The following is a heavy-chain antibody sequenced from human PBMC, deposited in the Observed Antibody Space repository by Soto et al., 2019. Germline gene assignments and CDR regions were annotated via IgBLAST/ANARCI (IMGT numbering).Heavy chain of an antibody. CDR3: ARHRKSGWYLSRGDRGYYFDY. J-gene: IGHJ4*02. Sequence: PSETLSLTCTVSGDSISSSSYYWGWIRQPPGKGLEWIGSIYYSGSTYYNPSLKSRVTISVDTSKNQFSLKLSSVTAADTAVYYCARHRKSGWYLSRGDRGYYFDYWGQGTLVTVSS. V-gene: IGHV4-39*01. D-gene: IGHD6-19*01. CDR2: IYYSGST. CDR1: GDSISSSSYY.